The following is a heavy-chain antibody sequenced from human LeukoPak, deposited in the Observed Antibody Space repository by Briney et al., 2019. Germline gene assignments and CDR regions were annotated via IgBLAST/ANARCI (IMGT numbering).Heavy chain of an antibody. CDR2: IRSRANSYAT. D-gene: IGHD3-16*02. V-gene: IGHV3-73*01. J-gene: IGHJ4*02. Sequence: GGSLRLSCAASGFTFSGSAMHWVRQASGKGLEWVGRIRSRANSYATAYAASVKGRFTISRDDSKNTAHLHMNSLKTEDTAVYYCTRRSHDYDFLWGSYRSLDYWGQGTLVTVSS. CDR3: TRRSHDYDFLWGSYRSLDY. CDR1: GFTFSGSA.